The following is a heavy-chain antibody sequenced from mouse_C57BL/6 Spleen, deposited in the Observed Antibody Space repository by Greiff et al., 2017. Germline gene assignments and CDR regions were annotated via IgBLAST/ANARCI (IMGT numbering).Heavy chain of an antibody. V-gene: IGHV3-1*01. CDR1: GYSITSGYD. J-gene: IGHJ1*03. Sequence: ESGPGMVKPSQSLSLTCTVTGYSITSGYDWHWIRHFPGNKLEWMGYISYSGSTNYNPSLKSRISITHDTSKNHFFLKLNSVTTEDTATYYCARGYDYQWYFDVWGTGTTVTVSS. CDR2: ISYSGST. CDR3: ARGYDYQWYFDV. D-gene: IGHD2-4*01.